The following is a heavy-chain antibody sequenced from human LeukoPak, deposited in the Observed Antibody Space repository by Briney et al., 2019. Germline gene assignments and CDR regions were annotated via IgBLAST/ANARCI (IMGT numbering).Heavy chain of an antibody. CDR3: ARGGGLRYFDWLPTAGLDY. Sequence: SETLSLTCTVSGGSISSYYSSWIRQPPGKGLEWFGYIYYSGSTNYNPSLKSRVTISVDATKNQFSLKLSSVTAADTAGYYCARGGGLRYFDWLPTAGLDYWGQGTLVTVSS. D-gene: IGHD3-9*01. CDR2: IYYSGST. V-gene: IGHV4-59*01. J-gene: IGHJ4*02. CDR1: GGSISSYY.